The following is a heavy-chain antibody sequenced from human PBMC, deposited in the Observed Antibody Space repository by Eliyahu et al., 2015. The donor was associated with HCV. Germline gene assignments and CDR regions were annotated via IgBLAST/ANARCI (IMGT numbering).Heavy chain of an antibody. CDR3: ARGLRVPMVRGVTRGFYYYGLDV. D-gene: IGHD3-10*01. J-gene: IGHJ6*02. CDR2: IHHSGST. CDR1: GGSFSDDF. Sequence: QVQLQQWGAGLFKPSETLSLTCAVYGGSFSDDFWTWIRQPPGKGLEWIGEIHHSGSTDYSPSIKARVTISLDRSKNQFSLKLTSVTAADTAVYYCARGLRVPMVRGVTRGFYYYGLDVWGQGTTVIVSS. V-gene: IGHV4-34*01.